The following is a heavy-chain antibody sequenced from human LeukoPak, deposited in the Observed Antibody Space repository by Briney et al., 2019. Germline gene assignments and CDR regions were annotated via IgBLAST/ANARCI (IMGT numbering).Heavy chain of an antibody. J-gene: IGHJ4*02. Sequence: ASVKVSCKASKYTFSNYDINWVRQATGQGLEWMGWMNPNSANTGYAQKFQGRVTMTRNTSISTAYMELSSLRSEDTAVYYCARGDSSSSPCCWGQGTLVTVSS. D-gene: IGHD6-6*01. CDR3: ARGDSSSSPCC. CDR1: KYTFSNYD. CDR2: MNPNSANT. V-gene: IGHV1-8*01.